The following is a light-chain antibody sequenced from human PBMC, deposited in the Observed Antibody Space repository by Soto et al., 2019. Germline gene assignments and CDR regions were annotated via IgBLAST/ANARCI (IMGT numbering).Light chain of an antibody. CDR2: DAS. CDR1: QDISNY. CDR3: QQYDNLPYN. J-gene: IGKJ2*01. V-gene: IGKV1-33*01. Sequence: DIQMTQSPSSLSASVGDRVTINCQASQDISNYLNWYQQKPGKAPKLLIYDASNLETGVPSRFSGSGSGTDFTFTISSLQPEDIATYDCQQYDNLPYNFGQGTKLGIK.